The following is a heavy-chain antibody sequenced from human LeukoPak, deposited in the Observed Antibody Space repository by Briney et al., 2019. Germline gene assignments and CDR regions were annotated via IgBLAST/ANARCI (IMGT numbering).Heavy chain of an antibody. J-gene: IGHJ4*02. CDR1: GYTFTGYY. D-gene: IGHD3-16*01. Sequence: ASVKVPCKASGYTFTGYYMHWVRQAPGQGLEWMGWINPNSGGTNYAQKFQGRVTMTRDTSISTAYMELSRLRSDDTAVYYCARDDLGAHTSGVYWGQGTLVTVSS. V-gene: IGHV1-2*02. CDR3: ARDDLGAHTSGVY. CDR2: INPNSGGT.